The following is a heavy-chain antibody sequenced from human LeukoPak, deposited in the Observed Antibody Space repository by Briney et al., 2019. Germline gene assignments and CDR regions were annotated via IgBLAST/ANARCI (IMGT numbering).Heavy chain of an antibody. CDR2: ISASGGST. D-gene: IGHD3-10*01. V-gene: IGHV3-23*01. Sequence: GGSLRLSCAAYGLTLSSYAMSWVRQAPGKGLEWVSSISASGGSTNYADSVKGRFTISRDNSKNTVYLQMNSLRAEDTAVYYCAKVMKGSERLTMVRGVIIKTAGLYYMDVWGKGTTVTVSS. J-gene: IGHJ6*03. CDR1: GLTLSSYA. CDR3: AKVMKGSERLTMVRGVIIKTAGLYYMDV.